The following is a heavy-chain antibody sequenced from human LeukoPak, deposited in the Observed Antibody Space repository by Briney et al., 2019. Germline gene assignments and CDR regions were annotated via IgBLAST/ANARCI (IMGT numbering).Heavy chain of an antibody. Sequence: PGGSLRLSCAASGFTFSDYYMNWIRQAPGKGLEWVSYISSSGSTIYYADSVKGRFTISRDNAKNSLYLQMNSLRAEDTAVYYCARDDILTGYPTPFDYWGQGTLVTVSS. CDR2: ISSSGSTI. V-gene: IGHV3-11*04. CDR3: ARDDILTGYPTPFDY. CDR1: GFTFSDYY. J-gene: IGHJ4*02. D-gene: IGHD3-9*01.